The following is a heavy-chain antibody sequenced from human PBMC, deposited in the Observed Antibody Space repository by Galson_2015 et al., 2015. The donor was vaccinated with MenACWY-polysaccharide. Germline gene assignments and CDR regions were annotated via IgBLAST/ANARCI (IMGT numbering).Heavy chain of an antibody. D-gene: IGHD7-27*01. Sequence: LSLTCTVSGGSITGYYWSWIRQAAGKKLEWIGRIHSSGSTTNNPSLKSRGTLSVDTSKNQLSLTLNSVTAADTAIYHCARRSLGNWYFDLWGRGTLVTVSS. V-gene: IGHV4-4*07. CDR3: ARRSLGNWYFDL. CDR1: GGSITGYY. CDR2: IHSSGST. J-gene: IGHJ2*01.